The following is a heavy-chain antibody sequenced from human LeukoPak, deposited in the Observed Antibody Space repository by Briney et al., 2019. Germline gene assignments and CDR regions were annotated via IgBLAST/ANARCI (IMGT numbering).Heavy chain of an antibody. Sequence: SETLSLTCTVSGGPISSGSCYWNWIRQPAGKGLEWIGRIHSSGSTNYNFSLKSRVTISVDTSKNQFSLKLSSVTAADTAVYYCARENYDFWSGYYFSPWGQGTLVTVSS. D-gene: IGHD3-3*01. V-gene: IGHV4-61*02. CDR1: GGPISSGSCY. CDR3: ARENYDFWSGYYFSP. J-gene: IGHJ5*02. CDR2: IHSSGST.